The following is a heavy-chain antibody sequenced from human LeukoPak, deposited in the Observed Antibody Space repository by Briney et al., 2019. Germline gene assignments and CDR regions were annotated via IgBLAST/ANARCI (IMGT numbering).Heavy chain of an antibody. CDR2: IYYSGST. Sequence: PSETLSLTCTVSGASIRNYYWSWIRQSPGKGLEWIRYIYYSGSTNYNPSLESRVAMSVDTSKNQFSLRLSSVTAADTAIYYCARRYSSSWYVGFFDPWGQGTLVTVPS. CDR3: ARRYSSSWYVGFFDP. V-gene: IGHV4-59*08. D-gene: IGHD6-13*01. CDR1: GASIRNYY. J-gene: IGHJ5*02.